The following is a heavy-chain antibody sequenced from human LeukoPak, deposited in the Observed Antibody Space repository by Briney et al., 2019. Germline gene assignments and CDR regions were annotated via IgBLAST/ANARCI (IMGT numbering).Heavy chain of an antibody. Sequence: ASVKVSCKASGYTFTSYAMHWVRQAPGQRLEWMGRIIPILGIANYAQKFQGRVTITADKSTSTAYMELSSLRSEDTAVYYCARESSSYSSSFVGYYYGMDVWGQGTTVTVSS. J-gene: IGHJ6*02. CDR2: IIPILGIA. D-gene: IGHD6-13*01. V-gene: IGHV1-69*04. CDR1: GYTFTSYA. CDR3: ARESSSYSSSFVGYYYGMDV.